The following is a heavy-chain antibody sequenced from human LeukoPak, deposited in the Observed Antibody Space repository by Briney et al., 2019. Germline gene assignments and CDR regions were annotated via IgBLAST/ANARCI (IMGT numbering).Heavy chain of an antibody. Sequence: ASVKASCKSSGYTFIDYYIHWGRQAPGQGLEWMGWINPNSGATKYAQKFQGRVSMTRDTSINTAYMDLTNLRSDDTAIFYCARVKRLMPEFGFWGQGTLVTVSS. V-gene: IGHV1-2*02. CDR2: INPNSGAT. J-gene: IGHJ4*02. CDR3: ARVKRLMPEFGF. CDR1: GYTFIDYY. D-gene: IGHD3-16*01.